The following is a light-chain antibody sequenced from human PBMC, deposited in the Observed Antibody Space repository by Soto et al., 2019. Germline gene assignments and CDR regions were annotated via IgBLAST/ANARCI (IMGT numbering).Light chain of an antibody. CDR1: QSVSSY. V-gene: IGKV3-11*01. CDR2: DAS. Sequence: EIVLTQNPATLSLSPGERATLSCRSSQSVSSYLAWYQQKPGQAPRLLIYDASNRAPGIPARFSGSGSGTDFTLTMCSVEAVDFAVYYCQQRSNWPLSTFGRGTRLEIK. CDR3: QQRSNWPLST. J-gene: IGKJ5*01.